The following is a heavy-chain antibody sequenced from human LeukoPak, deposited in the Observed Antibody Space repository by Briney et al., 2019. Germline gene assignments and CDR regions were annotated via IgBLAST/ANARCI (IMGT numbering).Heavy chain of an antibody. Sequence: ASVKGSCKASGGTFRSYVVSWVRLAPGQGLEWMGGIIPIFGASKYAQKFQGRVTITTDESTSTAYMELSSLRSEDTAVYYCSRHAGYNWKDGIDFWGQGTLVTVAS. CDR1: GGTFRSYV. D-gene: IGHD1-20*01. J-gene: IGHJ4*02. V-gene: IGHV1-69*05. CDR2: IIPIFGAS. CDR3: SRHAGYNWKDGIDF.